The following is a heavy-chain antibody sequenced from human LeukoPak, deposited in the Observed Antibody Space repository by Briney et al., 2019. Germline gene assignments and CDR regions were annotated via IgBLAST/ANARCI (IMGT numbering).Heavy chain of an antibody. CDR2: IYTSGST. D-gene: IGHD3/OR15-3a*01. CDR1: GGSISSGSYY. J-gene: IGHJ4*02. V-gene: IGHV4-61*02. Sequence: SETLSLTCTVSGGSISSGSYYWSWIRQPAGKGLEWIGRIYTSGSTNYNPSLKSRVTISVDTSKNQFSLKLSSVTAADTAVYYCARDGLGGYWGQGTLVTVSS. CDR3: ARDGLGGY.